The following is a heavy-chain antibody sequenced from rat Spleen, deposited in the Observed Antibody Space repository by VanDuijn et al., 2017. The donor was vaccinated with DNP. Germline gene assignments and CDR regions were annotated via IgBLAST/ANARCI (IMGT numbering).Heavy chain of an antibody. J-gene: IGHJ2*01. V-gene: IGHV5-7*01. CDR2: ISSSGSRT. Sequence: EVQLVESGGGLVQPGRSLKLSCAASGFTFSAYYMAWVRQTPRKGLEWVAIISSSGSRTSYPDSVKGRFIISRDNTEGSLYLQMSNLKSDDTATYYCVRRFYGSYGLSGDGYFDYWGQGVMVTVSS. CDR3: VRRFYGSYGLSGDGYFDY. CDR1: GFTFSAYY. D-gene: IGHD1-3*01.